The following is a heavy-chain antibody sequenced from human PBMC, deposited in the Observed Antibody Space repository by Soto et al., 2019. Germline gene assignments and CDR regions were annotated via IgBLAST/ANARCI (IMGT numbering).Heavy chain of an antibody. CDR1: GASIGSVNKY. V-gene: IGHV4-30-4*02. Sequence: PSETLSLSCTVSGASIGSVNKYWSWIRPAPWKGLEWIGYIFSSGTTYYNPSLKSRLTMSLDTSQNQFSLKLNSVTAADTAVYFCARVPSPFDFYYAMDVWGQGTTVTVSS. J-gene: IGHJ6*02. D-gene: IGHD3-16*01. CDR2: IFSSGTT. CDR3: ARVPSPFDFYYAMDV.